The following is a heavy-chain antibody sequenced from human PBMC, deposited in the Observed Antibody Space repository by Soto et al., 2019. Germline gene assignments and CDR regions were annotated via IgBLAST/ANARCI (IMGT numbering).Heavy chain of an antibody. J-gene: IGHJ6*02. Sequence: QVQLVQSGAEVKKPGSSVKVSCKASGGTFSSYAISWVRQAPGQGLEWMGGIIPIFGTANYAQKFQGRVTITADESTSTAYMELSSLRSEHTAVYYCARDGTGYSSSWYYYYGMDVCGQVTTVTVAS. CDR2: IIPIFGTA. V-gene: IGHV1-69*01. CDR3: ARDGTGYSSSWYYYYGMDV. D-gene: IGHD6-13*01. CDR1: GGTFSSYA.